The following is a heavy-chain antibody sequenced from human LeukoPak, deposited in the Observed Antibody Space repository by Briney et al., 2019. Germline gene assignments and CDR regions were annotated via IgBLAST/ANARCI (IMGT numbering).Heavy chain of an antibody. D-gene: IGHD3-10*01. CDR3: ARSPMVRGVIIDNWFDP. V-gene: IGHV1-8*01. Sequence: ASVKVSCKASGYTFTSYDINWVRQATGQGLEWMGWMNPNSGNTGYAQKFQGRVTMTRNTSISTAYMGLSSLRSEDTAVYYCARSPMVRGVIIDNWFDPWGQGTLVTVSS. J-gene: IGHJ5*02. CDR1: GYTFTSYD. CDR2: MNPNSGNT.